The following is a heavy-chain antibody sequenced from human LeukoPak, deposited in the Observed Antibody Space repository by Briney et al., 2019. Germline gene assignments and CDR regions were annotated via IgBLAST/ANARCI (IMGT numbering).Heavy chain of an antibody. Sequence: SETLSLTCAVYGGSFSGYYWSWIRQPPGKGLEWIGEINHSGSTNYNPSLKSRVTISVDTSKNQFSLKLSSVTAADTAVYYCARGQRVVPAAMRGNWFDPWGQGTLVTVSS. CDR3: ARGQRVVPAAMRGNWFDP. J-gene: IGHJ5*02. V-gene: IGHV4-34*01. CDR1: GGSFSGYY. D-gene: IGHD2-2*01. CDR2: INHSGST.